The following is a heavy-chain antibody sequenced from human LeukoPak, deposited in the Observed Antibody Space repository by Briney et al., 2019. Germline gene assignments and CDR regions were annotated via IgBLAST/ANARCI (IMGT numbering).Heavy chain of an antibody. Sequence: SEPLSLTCTVSGGSISSYYWSWIRQPPGKRLEWIGYIYYSGSTNYNPSLKSRVTISVDTSKNRFSLKLRSVTAADTAVYYCARTTTVRGTYYMDVWGKGTTVTVSS. CDR2: IYYSGST. V-gene: IGHV4-59*01. CDR1: GGSISSYY. J-gene: IGHJ6*03. D-gene: IGHD3-10*01. CDR3: ARTTTVRGTYYMDV.